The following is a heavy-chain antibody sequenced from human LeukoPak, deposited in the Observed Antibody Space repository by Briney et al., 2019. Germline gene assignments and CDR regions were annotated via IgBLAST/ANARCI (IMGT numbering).Heavy chain of an antibody. V-gene: IGHV4-39*07. D-gene: IGHD6-13*01. Sequence: SETLSLTCTVSGGSISSSSYYWGWIRQPPGKGLEWIGSIYYRGSTYYNPSLKSRVTISVDTSKNQFSLKLSSVTAADTAVYYCARARGMAAAGTYFFDYWGQGTLVTVSS. J-gene: IGHJ4*02. CDR2: IYYRGST. CDR3: ARARGMAAAGTYFFDY. CDR1: GGSISSSSYY.